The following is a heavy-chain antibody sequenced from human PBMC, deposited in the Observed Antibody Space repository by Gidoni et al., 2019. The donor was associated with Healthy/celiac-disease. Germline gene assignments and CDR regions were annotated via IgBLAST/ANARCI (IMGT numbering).Heavy chain of an antibody. CDR2: SKSITEGGTT. D-gene: IGHD3-22*01. V-gene: IGHV3-15*07. CDR1: AVKCSNAW. Sequence: EVQMLRSGGGMVKTRGSHRPHCAASAVKCSNAWMNCVRRDPGKGLEWLGRSKSITEGGTTDYGASVNGSFTISRDDSNNTLYLQMNSPKTEDTAVYYWTTDPLDDSSGLRVPNYYYGMDVWGQGTTVTVSS. J-gene: IGHJ6*02. CDR3: TTDPLDDSSGLRVPNYYYGMDV.